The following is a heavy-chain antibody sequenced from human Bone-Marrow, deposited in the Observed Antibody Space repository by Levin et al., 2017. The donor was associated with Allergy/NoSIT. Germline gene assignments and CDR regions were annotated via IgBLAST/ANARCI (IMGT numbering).Heavy chain of an antibody. CDR3: ARRSAGNYFDL. CDR2: ISGGSVNT. Sequence: ETLSLTCAASGFTFSSYAMNWVRQAPGKGLEWVSTISGGSVNTYYTDSVQGRFTISRDNSKNTLYLLLNSLRAEDTALYYCARRSAGNYFDLWGRGTLVTVSS. J-gene: IGHJ2*01. D-gene: IGHD1-26*01. V-gene: IGHV3-23*01. CDR1: GFTFSSYA.